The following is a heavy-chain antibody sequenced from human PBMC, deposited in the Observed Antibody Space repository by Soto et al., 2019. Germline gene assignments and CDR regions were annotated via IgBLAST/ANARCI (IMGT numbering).Heavy chain of an antibody. Sequence: GASVKVSCKASGYTFTSYGIHWVRQAPGQRLEWTGWLNAGNGNTEYSEKCPGRGPLTGDRSASIGYVHMYSLKTEDTAVYYCARSLCSSASCSRYGMDVWGKGTRVTVSS. V-gene: IGHV1-3*01. CDR3: ARSLCSSASCSRYGMDV. D-gene: IGHD2-2*01. J-gene: IGHJ6*04. CDR2: LNAGNGNT. CDR1: GYTFTSYG.